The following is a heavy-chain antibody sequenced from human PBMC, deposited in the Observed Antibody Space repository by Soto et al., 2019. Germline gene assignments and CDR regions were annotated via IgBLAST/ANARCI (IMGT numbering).Heavy chain of an antibody. J-gene: IGHJ4*02. Sequence: GGSLRLSCAASGFTFSSYAMTWVHQAPGKGLEWVSALSGNSGTTYSADSVKGRFTISRDNSRNTLYLQMSSLRAEDTALYYCAKGSKFTIFSANDFWGQGTLVTVSS. CDR2: LSGNSGTT. V-gene: IGHV3-23*01. D-gene: IGHD3-3*01. CDR1: GFTFSSYA. CDR3: AKGSKFTIFSANDF.